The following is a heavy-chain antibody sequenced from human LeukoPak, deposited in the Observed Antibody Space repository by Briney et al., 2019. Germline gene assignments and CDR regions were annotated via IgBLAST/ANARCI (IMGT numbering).Heavy chain of an antibody. CDR3: ARDGGNSPGTVDY. CDR2: IYYSGST. V-gene: IGHV4-59*01. CDR1: GGSISSYY. Sequence: SETLSLTCTVSGGSISSYYWSWIRQPPGKGLEWIGYIYYSGSTNYNPSLRSRVTISVDTSKNQFSLKLSSVTAADTAVYYCARDGGNSPGTVDYWGQGTLVIVSS. D-gene: IGHD1-1*01. J-gene: IGHJ4*02.